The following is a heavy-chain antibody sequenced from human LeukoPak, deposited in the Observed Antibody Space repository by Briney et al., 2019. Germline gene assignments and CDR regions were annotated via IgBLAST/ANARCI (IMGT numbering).Heavy chain of an antibody. CDR3: AEDMYVEFGGSDD. V-gene: IGHV3-21*01. Sequence: PGGSLSLSCAASGFTFSSYSMNWIRQAPGKGLEWVSSISSSSSYIYYADSVKGRFTISRDNAKNSLYLQMCRLRAEDCAFECWAEDMYVEFGGSDDWGQETLVTVSS. CDR2: ISSSSSYI. J-gene: IGHJ4*02. D-gene: IGHD3-10*01. CDR1: GFTFSSYS.